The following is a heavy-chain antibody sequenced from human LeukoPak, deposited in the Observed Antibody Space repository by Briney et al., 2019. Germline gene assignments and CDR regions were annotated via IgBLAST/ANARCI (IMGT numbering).Heavy chain of an antibody. D-gene: IGHD6-19*01. Sequence: GASVKVSCKASGYTFTSYDISWVRQAPGQGLEWMGWISAYNGNTNYAQKFQDRVTMITDTSTSTAYMELRSLRSDDTAVYYCARDRGQWLVFYGMDVWGQGTTVTVSS. CDR2: ISAYNGNT. CDR3: ARDRGQWLVFYGMDV. CDR1: GYTFTSYD. J-gene: IGHJ6*02. V-gene: IGHV1-18*01.